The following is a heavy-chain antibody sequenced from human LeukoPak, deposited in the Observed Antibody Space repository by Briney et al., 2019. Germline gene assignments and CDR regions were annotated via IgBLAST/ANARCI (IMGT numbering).Heavy chain of an antibody. CDR1: GGSISSSSYY. D-gene: IGHD2-21*01. J-gene: IGHJ4*02. V-gene: IGHV4-39*01. Sequence: SETLSLTCTVSGGSISSSSYYWGWIRQPPGKGLEWIGSIYYSGSTYYNPSLKSRFTISVVTSKNQFSLKLSSVTAADTAVYYCARGAYCGGDCYSSFDYFDYWGQGTLVTVSS. CDR2: IYYSGST. CDR3: ARGAYCGGDCYSSFDYFDY.